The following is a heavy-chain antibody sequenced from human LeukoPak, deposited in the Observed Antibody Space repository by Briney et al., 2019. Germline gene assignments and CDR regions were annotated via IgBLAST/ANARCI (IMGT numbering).Heavy chain of an antibody. V-gene: IGHV1-2*02. J-gene: IGHJ4*02. CDR1: GSTFTGYY. D-gene: IGHD3-10*01. CDR3: ATSYGSGDSRH. CDR2: INPNSGGT. Sequence: ASVKVSCKASGSTFTGYYIHWVRQAPGQGLEWMGWINPNSGGTNYAQKFQGRVTMTRDTSISTAYMELSRLRSDDTAMYYCATSYGSGDSRHWGQGTLVTVSS.